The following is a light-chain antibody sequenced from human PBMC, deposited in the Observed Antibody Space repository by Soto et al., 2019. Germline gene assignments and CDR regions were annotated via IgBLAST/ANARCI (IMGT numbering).Light chain of an antibody. CDR2: GAS. V-gene: IGKV3-15*01. CDR3: QQYNNWPPT. Sequence: EIVMTQSPASLSVFPVERATLSCRASQSVSSNLAWYQQKPGQAPRLLIYGASTRATGIPARFSGSGSGTEFTLTISSLQSEDFAVYYCQQYNNWPPTFGQGTRLEIK. J-gene: IGKJ5*01. CDR1: QSVSSN.